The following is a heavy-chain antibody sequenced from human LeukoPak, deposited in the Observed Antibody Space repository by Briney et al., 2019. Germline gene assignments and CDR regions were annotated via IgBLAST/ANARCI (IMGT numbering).Heavy chain of an antibody. CDR2: ISSSSYI. V-gene: IGHV3-21*01. J-gene: IGHJ4*02. D-gene: IGHD6-19*01. Sequence: PGGSLRLSCAASGFTFSSYSMNWVRQAPGKGLEWVSSISSSSYIYYADSVKGRFTISRDNAKNSLYLQMNSLRAEDTAVYYCARAFGGWTRPPVDYWGQGTLVTVSS. CDR1: GFTFSSYS. CDR3: ARAFGGWTRPPVDY.